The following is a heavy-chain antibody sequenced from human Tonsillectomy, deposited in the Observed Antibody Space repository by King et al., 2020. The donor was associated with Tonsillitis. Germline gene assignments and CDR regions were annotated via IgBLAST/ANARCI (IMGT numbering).Heavy chain of an antibody. Sequence: VQLVQSGAEVKKPGASVKVSCKASGYTFSNYGISWVRQAPGQGLEWMGWIYTYNGETYYAQKFQGRVTMTTDTSTSTAYMELRSLRSDDTAVYYCARVFSSAWYLDYGGQGTLVTVSS. V-gene: IGHV1-18*04. CDR2: IYTYNGET. J-gene: IGHJ4*02. CDR1: GYTFSNYG. CDR3: ARVFSSAWYLDY. D-gene: IGHD6-13*01.